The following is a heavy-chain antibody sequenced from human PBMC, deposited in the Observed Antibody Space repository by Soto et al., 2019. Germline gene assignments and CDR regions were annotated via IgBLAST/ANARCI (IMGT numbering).Heavy chain of an antibody. CDR2: IYYSGST. Sequence: QVQLQESGPGLVKPSQTLSLTCTVSGGSISSGGYYWSWIRQHPGKGLEWIGYIYYSGSTYYNPSLKSRVTISVDTSKNQFSLRLSSVTAADTAVYYCARGTVAGRSNWFDPWGQGTLVTVSS. CDR1: GGSISSGGYY. CDR3: ARGTVAGRSNWFDP. V-gene: IGHV4-31*03. D-gene: IGHD6-19*01. J-gene: IGHJ5*02.